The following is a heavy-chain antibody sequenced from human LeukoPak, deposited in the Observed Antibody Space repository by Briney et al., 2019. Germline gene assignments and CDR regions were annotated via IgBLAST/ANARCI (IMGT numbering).Heavy chain of an antibody. CDR2: ISSNGGST. Sequence: GGSLRLSCAASGDTFSNYAMHWVRQAPGRGLQHVSAISSNGGSTYYANSVKGRFTISRDNSKNTLYLQMGSLRAEDMAVYYCARVGASLPDAFDVWGQGTMVTVSS. J-gene: IGHJ3*01. CDR3: ARVGASLPDAFDV. V-gene: IGHV3-64*01. CDR1: GDTFSNYA. D-gene: IGHD4/OR15-4a*01.